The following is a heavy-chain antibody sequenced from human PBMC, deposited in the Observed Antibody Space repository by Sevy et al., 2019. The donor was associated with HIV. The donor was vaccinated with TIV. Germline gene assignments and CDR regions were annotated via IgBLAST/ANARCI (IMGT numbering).Heavy chain of an antibody. CDR3: ARDREITMVRGVISVSYYYYMDV. V-gene: IGHV3-64*01. Sequence: GGSLRLSCAASGFTFSSYAMHWVRQAPGKGLEYVSAISSNGGSTYYANSVKGRFTISRDNSKNTLYLQMGSLRAEDMAVYYCARDREITMVRGVISVSYYYYMDVWGKGTTVTVSS. CDR1: GFTFSSYA. D-gene: IGHD3-10*01. CDR2: ISSNGGST. J-gene: IGHJ6*03.